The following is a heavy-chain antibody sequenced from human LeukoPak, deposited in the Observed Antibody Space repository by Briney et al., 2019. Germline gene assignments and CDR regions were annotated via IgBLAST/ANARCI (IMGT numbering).Heavy chain of an antibody. V-gene: IGHV4-30-2*01. D-gene: IGHD3-10*01. CDR1: GDSISSGAYS. J-gene: IGHJ5*02. CDR3: ARELWFANAPGSWLDP. Sequence: PSETLSLTCVVSGDSISSGAYSWSWIRQPPGKGLEGIGYIFHSGSTFYNPSLKSRVTISVDNSQNQFSLRLSSVTAADTAVYFCARELWFANAPGSWLDPWGQGTLVTVSS. CDR2: IFHSGST.